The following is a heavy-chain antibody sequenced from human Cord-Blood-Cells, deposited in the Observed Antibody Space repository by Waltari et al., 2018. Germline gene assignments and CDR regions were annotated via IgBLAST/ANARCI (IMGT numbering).Heavy chain of an antibody. Sequence: EVQLVESGGGLVQPRRSLRLSCTASGFTFGDYAMSWVRQAPGKGLEWVGFIRSKAYGGTTEYAASVKGRFTISRDDSKSIAYLQMNSLKNEDTAVYYCTRDAAGYCSSTSCYYYYGMDVWGQGTTVTVSS. D-gene: IGHD2-2*01. J-gene: IGHJ6*02. CDR2: IRSKAYGGTT. CDR1: GFTFGDYA. V-gene: IGHV3-49*04. CDR3: TRDAAGYCSSTSCYYYYGMDV.